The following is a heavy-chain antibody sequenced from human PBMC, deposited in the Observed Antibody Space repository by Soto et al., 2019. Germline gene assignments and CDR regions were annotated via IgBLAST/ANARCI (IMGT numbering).Heavy chain of an antibody. CDR2: ISSSGSTI. CDR3: ARDLAATINPYYFDY. CDR1: GFTFSDYY. V-gene: IGHV3-11*01. Sequence: GGSLRLSCAASGFTFSDYYMSWIRQAPGKGLGWVSYISSSGSTIYYADSVKGRFTISRDNAKNSLYLQMNSLRAEDTAVYYCARDLAATINPYYFDYWGQGTLVTVSS. D-gene: IGHD5-12*01. J-gene: IGHJ4*02.